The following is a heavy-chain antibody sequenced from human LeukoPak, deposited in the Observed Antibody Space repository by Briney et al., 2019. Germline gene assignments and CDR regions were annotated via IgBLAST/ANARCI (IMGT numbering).Heavy chain of an antibody. J-gene: IGHJ4*02. D-gene: IGHD6-13*01. V-gene: IGHV1-2*06. Sequence: ASVKVSCKASGYTFTGYYIHWVRQAPGQGLEWMGRINPYSGDTNSAQKFQGRVTMTRDTSITTAYMDLSSLTPDDTAVYFCARDQGSLTRSWYTGYWGQGTQVTVSS. CDR1: GYTFTGYY. CDR2: INPYSGDT. CDR3: ARDQGSLTRSWYTGY.